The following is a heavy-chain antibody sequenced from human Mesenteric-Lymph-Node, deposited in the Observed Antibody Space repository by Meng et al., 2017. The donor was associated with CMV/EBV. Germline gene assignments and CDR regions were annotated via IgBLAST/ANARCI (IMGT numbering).Heavy chain of an antibody. CDR2: IIPIFGTA. CDR3: ANSRSRGIPDY. CDR1: GGTFSSYA. J-gene: IGHJ4*02. Sequence: SVKVSFKASGGTFSSYAISWVRQAPGQGLEWMGGIIPIFGTANYAQKFQGRVTITTDESTSTAYMELSSLRSEDTAVYYCANSRSRGIPDYWGQGTLVTVSS. V-gene: IGHV1-69*05. D-gene: IGHD3-16*01.